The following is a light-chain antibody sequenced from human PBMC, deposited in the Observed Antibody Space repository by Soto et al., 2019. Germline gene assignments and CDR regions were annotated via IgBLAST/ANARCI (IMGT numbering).Light chain of an antibody. V-gene: IGKV1-5*01. CDR2: DAS. CDR3: QQYNNWPPIT. CDR1: QSISSW. Sequence: DIQMTQSPSTLSASVGDRVTVTCRASQSISSWLAWYQQKPGKAPKLLIYDASTRATGIPARFSGSGSGTEFTLTISSLQSEDFAVYYCQQYNNWPPITFGQGTRLENK. J-gene: IGKJ5*01.